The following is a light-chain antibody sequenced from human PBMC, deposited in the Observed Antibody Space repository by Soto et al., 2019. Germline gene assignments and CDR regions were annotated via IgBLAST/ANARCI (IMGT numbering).Light chain of an antibody. Sequence: IVFTQSPGTLSMSPGERATISCRATESVSSNYLAWYQQKPGQAPRVLIYGASIRATGIPDRFSGSGSETDFTLTISSLQSEDFAVYYCQHYNNWLGTFGGGTKVDIK. CDR1: ESVSSNY. CDR2: GAS. CDR3: QHYNNWLGT. V-gene: IGKV3D-15*01. J-gene: IGKJ4*01.